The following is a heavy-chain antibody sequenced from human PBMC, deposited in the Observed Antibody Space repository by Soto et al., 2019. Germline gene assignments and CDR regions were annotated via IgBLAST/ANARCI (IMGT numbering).Heavy chain of an antibody. J-gene: IGHJ4*01. D-gene: IGHD5-12*01. CDR3: AAGGGLPRYH. Sequence: QLQLQESGSGLVKPSQTLSLTCAVSGGSISSGGYSWSWIRQPPGKGLEWIGYIYHSGSTYDNPSLKSRVTISVDRSKNQFPLKVSSVPAADTAVYYCAAGGGLPRYHWGQGTLVTVSS. CDR2: IYHSGST. CDR1: GGSISSGGYS. V-gene: IGHV4-30-2*01.